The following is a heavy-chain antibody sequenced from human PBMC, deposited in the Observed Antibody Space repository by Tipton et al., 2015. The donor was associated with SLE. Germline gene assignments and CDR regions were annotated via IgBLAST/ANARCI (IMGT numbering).Heavy chain of an antibody. V-gene: IGHV3-7*03. D-gene: IGHD4-17*01. CDR2: IKQDGSEK. CDR3: AKSDGDYFLYYYYMDV. Sequence: SLRLSCAASGFTFSSYLMSWVRQAPGKGLGWVANIKQDGSEKYYVDSVKGRFTISRDNAKNSLYLQMNSLRAEDTAVYYCAKSDGDYFLYYYYMDVWGKGTTVTVSS. J-gene: IGHJ6*03. CDR1: GFTFSSYL.